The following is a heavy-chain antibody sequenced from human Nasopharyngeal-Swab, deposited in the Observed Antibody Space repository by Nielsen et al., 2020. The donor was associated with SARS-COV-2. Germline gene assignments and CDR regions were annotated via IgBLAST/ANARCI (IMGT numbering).Heavy chain of an antibody. CDR1: GGSISSGGYY. D-gene: IGHD3-3*02. Sequence: SETLSLTCTVSGGSISSGGYYWSWIRQHPGKGLEWIGSIYYSGSTYYNPSLKSRVTISVDTSKNQFSLKLSSVTAADTAVYYCARLELGRVDYWGQGTLVTVSS. CDR3: ARLELGRVDY. CDR2: IYYSGST. J-gene: IGHJ4*02. V-gene: IGHV4-39*01.